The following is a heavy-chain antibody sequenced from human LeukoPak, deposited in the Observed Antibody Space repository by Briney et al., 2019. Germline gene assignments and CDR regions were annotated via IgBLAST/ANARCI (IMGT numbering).Heavy chain of an antibody. CDR3: AINGGGDSGYGNFDY. CDR2: ISYDGSNK. CDR1: GFTFSSYG. Sequence: GGSLRLSCAASGFTFSSYGMHWVRQAPGKGLEWVAVISYDGSNKYYADSVKGRFTISRDNAKNSLYLQMNSLRAEDTAFYYCAINGGGDSGYGNFDYWGQGTLVTVSS. V-gene: IGHV3-30*03. D-gene: IGHD5-12*01. J-gene: IGHJ4*02.